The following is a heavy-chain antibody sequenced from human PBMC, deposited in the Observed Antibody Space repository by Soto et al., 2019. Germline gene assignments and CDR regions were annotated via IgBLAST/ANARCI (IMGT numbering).Heavy chain of an antibody. CDR3: AKDPTMVTRGYFDY. Sequence: GRSLRLSCAASGFTFSSYGMHWVRQAPGKGLEWVSVIRSKGDNKYYADSVKGRFTISRDNSNNTLYLQMNRLRAEDTAIYYCAKDPTMVTRGYFDYWAQGALVTVSS. CDR1: GFTFSSYG. CDR2: IRSKGDNK. D-gene: IGHD4-17*01. J-gene: IGHJ4*02. V-gene: IGHV3-33*06.